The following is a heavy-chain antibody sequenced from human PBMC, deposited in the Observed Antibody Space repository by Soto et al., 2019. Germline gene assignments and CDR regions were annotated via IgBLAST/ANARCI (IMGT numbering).Heavy chain of an antibody. CDR3: ARDCSGGRCYSFSESREGYYYYGMDV. CDR2: TYHSGNP. V-gene: IGHV4-30-2*01. CDR1: GDTISTGGYT. J-gene: IGHJ6*02. Sequence: SETLSLTCDVSGDTISTGGYTWPWIRQPPGKALEWIGHTYHSGNPYYNPSLKSRVIISVDRSKNQFSLKLSSVTAADTAVYYCARDCSGGRCYSFSESREGYYYYGMDVWGQGTTVT. D-gene: IGHD2-15*01.